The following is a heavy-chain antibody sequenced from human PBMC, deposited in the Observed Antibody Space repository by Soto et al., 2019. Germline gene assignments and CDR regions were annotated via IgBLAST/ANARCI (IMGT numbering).Heavy chain of an antibody. D-gene: IGHD3-22*01. Sequence: GGSLRLSCAASGFTFSSYGMHWVRQAPGKGLEWVAVIWYGGGSSSYADSVKGRFTISRDNSKNTLFLQMNTLRAEDTAVYYCAKAIPRYDSRGIHGITAFWGQGTLVTAPQ. CDR1: GFTFSSYG. J-gene: IGHJ4*02. CDR3: AKAIPRYDSRGIHGITAF. V-gene: IGHV3-33*06. CDR2: IWYGGGSS.